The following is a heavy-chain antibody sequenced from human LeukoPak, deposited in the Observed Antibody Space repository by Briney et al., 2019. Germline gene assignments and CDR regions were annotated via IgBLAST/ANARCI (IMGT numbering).Heavy chain of an antibody. D-gene: IGHD2-15*01. CDR3: ARGVVVAANWFDP. CDR2: ISYDGSNK. CDR1: GFTFSSYA. J-gene: IGHJ5*02. Sequence: GGSLRLSCAASGFTFSSYAMHWVRQAPGKGLEWVAVISYDGSNKYYADSVKGRFTISRDNSKNTLYLQMNSLRAEDTAVYYCARGVVVAANWFDPWGQGTLVTVSS. V-gene: IGHV3-30-3*01.